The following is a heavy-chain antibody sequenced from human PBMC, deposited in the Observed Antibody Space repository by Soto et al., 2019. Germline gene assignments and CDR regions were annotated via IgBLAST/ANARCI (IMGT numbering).Heavy chain of an antibody. D-gene: IGHD3-16*01. CDR2: IVVGSGNT. Sequence: SVKVSCKASGFTFTSSAVQWVRQARGQRLEWIGWIVVGSGNTNYAQKFQERVTITRDMSTSTAYMELSSLRSEDTAVYYCAADQDGMLLGLGAFDIWGQGTMVTVSS. CDR1: GFTFTSSA. J-gene: IGHJ3*02. V-gene: IGHV1-58*01. CDR3: AADQDGMLLGLGAFDI.